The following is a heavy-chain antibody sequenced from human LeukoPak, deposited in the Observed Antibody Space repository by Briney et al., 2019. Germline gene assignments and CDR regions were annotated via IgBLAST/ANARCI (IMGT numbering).Heavy chain of an antibody. CDR3: ATYYDILSGYTFDY. Sequence: GSLRLSCAASGFTFSSYWMSWVRQPPGKGLEWIGEIHDTGSTNYNPPLKSRVTMSLDKSKNQFSLNLNSVTAADTAVYYCATYYDILSGYTFDYWGQGTLVAVSS. CDR2: IHDTGST. D-gene: IGHD3-9*01. CDR1: GFTFSSYW. V-gene: IGHV4-4*02. J-gene: IGHJ4*02.